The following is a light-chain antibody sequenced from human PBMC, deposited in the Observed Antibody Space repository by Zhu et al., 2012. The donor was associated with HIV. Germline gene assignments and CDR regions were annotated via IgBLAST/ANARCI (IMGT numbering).Light chain of an antibody. Sequence: DIQMTQSPSSLSASVGDRVTIACRASQVISSYLAWYQQKPGKAPQLLIYAASSLQTGVPSRFSGSGSGTDFALTINSLQPEDVATYYCQTYNSAPWTFGLRDQGGNQT. CDR3: QTYNSAPWT. V-gene: IGKV1-27*01. J-gene: IGKJ1*01. CDR1: QVISSY. CDR2: AAS.